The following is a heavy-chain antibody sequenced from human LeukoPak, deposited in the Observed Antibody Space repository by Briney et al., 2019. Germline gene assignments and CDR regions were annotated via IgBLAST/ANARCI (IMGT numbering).Heavy chain of an antibody. V-gene: IGHV4-59*01. CDR1: GGSISSYY. CDR2: IYYSGST. D-gene: IGHD4/OR15-4a*01. Sequence: PSETLSLTCTVSGGSISSYYWSWIRQPPGKGLEWIGYIYYSGSTNCNPSLKSRVTISVDTSKNQFSLKLSSVTAADTAVYYCASGVLHSSFDYWGQGTLVTVSS. CDR3: ASGVLHSSFDY. J-gene: IGHJ4*02.